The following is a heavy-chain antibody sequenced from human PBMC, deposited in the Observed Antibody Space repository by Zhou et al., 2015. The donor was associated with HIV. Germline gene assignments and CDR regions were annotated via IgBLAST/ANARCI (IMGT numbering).Heavy chain of an antibody. J-gene: IGHJ6*02. Sequence: QVQLVQSGAEVKKPGASVKVSCKASGYTFTGYDMNWVRQVPGQGLEWMAWMNPNSGNTGYSQNFQGRVTTTTDTSISTAYIELSNLRSDDTAVYYCARGPTLRVGAGRLLRDGTSWGQGTTVTVSS. CDR1: GYTFTGYD. V-gene: IGHV1-8*01. D-gene: IGHD3-10*01. CDR2: MNPNSGNT. CDR3: ARGPTLRVGAGRLLRDGTS.